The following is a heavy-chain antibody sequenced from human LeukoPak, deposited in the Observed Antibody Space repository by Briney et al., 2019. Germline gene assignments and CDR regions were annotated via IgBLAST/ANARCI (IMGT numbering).Heavy chain of an antibody. V-gene: IGHV1-46*01. D-gene: IGHD2-15*01. CDR2: INPSGAST. Sequence: ASVKVSCKASGYTFTSYYMHWVRQAPGQGLEWMGIINPSGASTSYAQKFQGRVTMTRDTSTSTVYMELSSLTSEDTAVYYCASGLGFCSGSDCTNLVKDYYYGMNVWGQGTTVTVS. CDR1: GYTFTSYY. CDR3: ASGLGFCSGSDCTNLVKDYYYGMNV. J-gene: IGHJ6*02.